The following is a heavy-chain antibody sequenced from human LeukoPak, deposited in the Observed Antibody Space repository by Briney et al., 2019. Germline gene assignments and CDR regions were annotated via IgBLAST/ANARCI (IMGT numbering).Heavy chain of an antibody. CDR3: TTSKDHYSHH. CDR1: GFIFSDSW. V-gene: IGHV3-7*05. CDR2: IHQDAGEK. Sequence: GGSLRLSCAASGFIFSDSWMTWVRQSPGKGLQWVASIHQDAGEKQHVDSVRGRFTISRDNAKNSLYLQMNSLRVEDTAMYYCTTSKDHYSHHWGQGTLVTVSS. J-gene: IGHJ4*02.